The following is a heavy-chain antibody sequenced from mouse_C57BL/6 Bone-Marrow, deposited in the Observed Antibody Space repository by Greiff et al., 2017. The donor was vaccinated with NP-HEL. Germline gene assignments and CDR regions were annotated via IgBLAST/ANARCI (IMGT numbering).Heavy chain of an antibody. CDR2: ISYDGSN. V-gene: IGHV3-6*01. CDR1: GYSITSGYY. D-gene: IGHD2-12*01. CDR3: ASLRRFAY. J-gene: IGHJ3*01. Sequence: EVHLVESGPGLVKPSQSLSLTCSVTGYSITSGYYWNWIRQFPGNKLEWMGYISYDGSNNYNPSLKNRISITRDTSKNQFFLKLNSVTTEDTATYYCASLRRFAYWGQGTLVTVSA.